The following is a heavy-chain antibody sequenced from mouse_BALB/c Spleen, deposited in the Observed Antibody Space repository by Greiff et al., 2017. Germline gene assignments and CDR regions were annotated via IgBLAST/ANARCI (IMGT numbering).Heavy chain of an antibody. V-gene: IGHV5-6-5*01. Sequence: EVMLVESGGGLVKPGGSLKLSCAASGFTFSSYAMSWVRQTPEKRLEWVASISSGGSTYYPDSVKGRFTISRDNARNILYLQMSSLRSEDTAMYYCARGCGTLYYYGSRGAVLWGSMDYWGQGTSVTVSS. CDR1: GFTFSSYA. CDR3: ARGCGTLYYYGSRGAVLWGSMDY. J-gene: IGHJ4*01. D-gene: IGHD1-1*01. CDR2: ISSGGST.